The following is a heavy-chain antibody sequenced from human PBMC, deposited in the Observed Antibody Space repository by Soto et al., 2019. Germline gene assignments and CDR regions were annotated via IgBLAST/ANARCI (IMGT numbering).Heavy chain of an antibody. CDR1: GFTFSSYG. CDR3: ARGYGSGSSDAFDI. V-gene: IGHV3-33*01. D-gene: IGHD3-10*01. Sequence: QVQLVESGGGVVQPGRSLRLSCAASGFTFSSYGMHWVRQAPGTGLEWVAVIWYDGSNKYYADSVKGRFTISRDNSKNTLYLQMNSLRAEDTAGYYCARGYGSGSSDAFDIWGQGTMVTVSS. CDR2: IWYDGSNK. J-gene: IGHJ3*02.